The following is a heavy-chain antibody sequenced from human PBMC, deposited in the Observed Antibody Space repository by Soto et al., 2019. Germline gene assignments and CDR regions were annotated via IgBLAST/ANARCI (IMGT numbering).Heavy chain of an antibody. CDR1: GFSFSNYY. Sequence: GGSLRLSCAASGFSFSNYYMHWVRQAPGKGLVWVSRVNSDESSTTYADSVKGRFTISRDNAKKTLYLQMNSLRVEDTDVYYCARGGDGTTGYYQDYWGHGTLVTVSS. V-gene: IGHV3-74*03. J-gene: IGHJ4*01. CDR2: VNSDESST. CDR3: ARGGDGTTGYYQDY. D-gene: IGHD3-22*01.